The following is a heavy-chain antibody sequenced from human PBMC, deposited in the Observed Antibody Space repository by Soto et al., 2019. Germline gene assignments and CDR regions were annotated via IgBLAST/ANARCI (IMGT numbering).Heavy chain of an antibody. CDR3: ARGGGGHDYVWGSYRPFDF. D-gene: IGHD3-16*02. J-gene: IGHJ4*02. V-gene: IGHV3-23*01. CDR1: GFTFSSYA. Sequence: GGSLRLSCAASGFTFSSYAMSWVRQAPGKGLEWVSAISGSGGSTYYADSVKGRFTVSRDNSKNTLYLQMNSLRAEDTAVYYCARGGGGHDYVWGSYRPFDFWGQGTLVTVSS. CDR2: ISGSGGST.